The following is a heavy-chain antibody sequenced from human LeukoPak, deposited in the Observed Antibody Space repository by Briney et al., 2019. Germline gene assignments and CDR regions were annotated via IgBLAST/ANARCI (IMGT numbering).Heavy chain of an antibody. CDR1: GFTFSSYA. Sequence: GGSLRLSCAASGFTFSSYAMSWVRQAPGKGLEWVSAISGSGGSTYYADSVKGRLTISRDNSKNTLYLQMNSLRAEDTDVYYCAKDRWFGELSTYWGQGTLVTVSS. J-gene: IGHJ4*02. D-gene: IGHD3-10*01. CDR3: AKDRWFGELSTY. CDR2: ISGSGGST. V-gene: IGHV3-23*01.